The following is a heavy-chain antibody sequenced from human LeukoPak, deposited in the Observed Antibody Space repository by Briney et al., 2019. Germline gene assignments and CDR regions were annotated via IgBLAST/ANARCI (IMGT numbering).Heavy chain of an antibody. CDR2: IIPILGTA. V-gene: IGHV1-69*13. CDR1: GGTFSSYA. CDR3: AGEYSYGTFDY. Sequence: SVKVSCKASGGTFSSYAISWVRQAPGQGLEWMGGIIPILGTANYAQKFQGRVTITADESTSTAYMELSSLRSEDTAVYYCAGEYSYGTFDYWGQGTLVTVSS. D-gene: IGHD5-18*01. J-gene: IGHJ4*02.